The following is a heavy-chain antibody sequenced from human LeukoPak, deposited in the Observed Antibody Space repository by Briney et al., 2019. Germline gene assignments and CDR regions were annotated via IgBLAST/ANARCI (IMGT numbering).Heavy chain of an antibody. CDR1: GLTFGEQA. CDR3: TTGPKQQWVYYGMDV. D-gene: IGHD5-18*01. Sequence: GGSQSLFCTLSGLTFGEQAMRWARQAPEKGLECVVFIRRMGYGMQTEYAASVKGRFAISRDDSKSTTYLQMNSLKPEDTAVYYRTTGPKQQWVYYGMDVWGQGTTVIVSS. J-gene: IGHJ6*02. V-gene: IGHV3-49*04. CDR2: IRRMGYGMQT.